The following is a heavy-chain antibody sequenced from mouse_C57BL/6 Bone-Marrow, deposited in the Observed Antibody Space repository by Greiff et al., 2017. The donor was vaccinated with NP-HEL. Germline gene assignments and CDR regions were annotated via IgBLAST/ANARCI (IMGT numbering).Heavy chain of an antibody. Sequence: EVKLVESGGDLVKPGGSLKLSCAASGFTFSSYGMSWVRQTPDKRLEWVATISSGGSYTYYPDSVKGRFTISRDNAKNTLYLQMSSLKSEDTAMYYCARCRIYWYLDVGGTGTTVTVTS. CDR1: GFTFSSYG. J-gene: IGHJ1*03. CDR2: ISSGGSYT. V-gene: IGHV5-6*01. CDR3: ARCRIYWYLDV.